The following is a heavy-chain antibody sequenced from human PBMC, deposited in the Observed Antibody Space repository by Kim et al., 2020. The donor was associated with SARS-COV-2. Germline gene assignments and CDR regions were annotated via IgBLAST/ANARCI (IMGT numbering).Heavy chain of an antibody. J-gene: IGHJ4*02. CDR3: ARDRYSGYDYFDY. V-gene: IGHV3-64*01. D-gene: IGHD5-12*01. Sequence: YANSVKGRFTISRDNSKNTLYLQMGSLRAEDMAVYYCARDRYSGYDYFDYWGQGTLVTVSS.